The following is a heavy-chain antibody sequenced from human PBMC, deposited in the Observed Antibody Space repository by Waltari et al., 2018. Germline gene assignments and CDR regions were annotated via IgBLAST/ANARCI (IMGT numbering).Heavy chain of an antibody. D-gene: IGHD4-17*01. CDR2: TSGRGGST. Sequence: EVQLLESGGGLVQPGGSLRLSCAASGFTFNYYAMRWVRQAPGKGLEWVSATSGRGGSTYYADSVKGRFTISRDNSKNTLYLQMNSLRAEDTAVYYCAKDFSYRLGYDYADNPRWGQGTLVTVSS. CDR1: GFTFNYYA. J-gene: IGHJ4*02. V-gene: IGHV3-23*01. CDR3: AKDFSYRLGYDYADNPR.